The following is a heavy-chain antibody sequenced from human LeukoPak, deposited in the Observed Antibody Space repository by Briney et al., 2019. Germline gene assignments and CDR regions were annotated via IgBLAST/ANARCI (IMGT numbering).Heavy chain of an antibody. D-gene: IGHD6-19*01. CDR1: GYTFITYS. V-gene: IGHV1-69*04. CDR2: IIPILGIA. J-gene: IGHJ4*02. Sequence: SVKVSCKASGYTFITYSFSWVRQAPGQGLEWMGRIIPILGIANYAQKFQGRVTITADKSTSTAYMELSSLRSEDTAVYYCARDSSGWPWGQGTLVTVSS. CDR3: ARDSSGWP.